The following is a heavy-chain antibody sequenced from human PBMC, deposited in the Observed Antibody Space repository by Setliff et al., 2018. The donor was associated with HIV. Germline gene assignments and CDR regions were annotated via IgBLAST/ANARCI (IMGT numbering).Heavy chain of an antibody. CDR1: GGSIDNNKYY. CDR3: ASRIYYYDESRVLREEGFVP. Sequence: SETLSLTCGVSGGSIDNNKYYWTWIRQPPGKGLEWTGSIYHTGRTYYNRSLESRLTISIDTSKNQFSLKLTSVTAADTAMYYCASRIYYYDESRVLREEGFVPWGQGTLVTVSS. CDR2: IYHTGRT. V-gene: IGHV4-39*01. J-gene: IGHJ5*02. D-gene: IGHD3-22*01.